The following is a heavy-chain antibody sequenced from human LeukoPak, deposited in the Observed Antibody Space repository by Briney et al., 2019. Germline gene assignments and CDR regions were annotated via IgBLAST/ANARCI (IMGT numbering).Heavy chain of an antibody. CDR2: IYYSGST. V-gene: IGHV4-59*01. CDR1: GGSISSYY. Sequence: PSETLSLTCTVSGGSISSYYWSWIRQPPGKGLEWIGYIYYSGSTNYNPSLKSRVTISVDTSKNQFSLKLSSVTAADTAVYYCASSLGHHPDYYYYYGMDVWGQGTTVTVSS. J-gene: IGHJ6*02. CDR3: ASSLGHHPDYYYYYGMDV.